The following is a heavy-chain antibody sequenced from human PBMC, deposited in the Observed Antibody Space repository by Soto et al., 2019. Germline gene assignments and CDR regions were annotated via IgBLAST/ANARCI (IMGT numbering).Heavy chain of an antibody. CDR1: GYTFTVYY. V-gene: IGHV1-2*04. J-gene: IGHJ6*02. CDR3: ARELRYCSSTSCQDNDYYYYGMDV. D-gene: IGHD2-2*01. CDR2: INPNSGGT. Sequence: ASVKVSCKASGYTFTVYYMHWVRQAPGQGLEWMGWINPNSGGTNYAQKFQGWVTMTRDTSISTAYMELSRLGSDDTAVYYCARELRYCSSTSCQDNDYYYYGMDVWGQGTTVTVSS.